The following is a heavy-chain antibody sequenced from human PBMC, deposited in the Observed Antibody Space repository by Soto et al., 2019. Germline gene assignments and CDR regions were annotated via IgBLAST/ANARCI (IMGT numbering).Heavy chain of an antibody. D-gene: IGHD4-17*01. J-gene: IGHJ5*02. Sequence: PLSLTCAVSCDTTRPPGHLCSWIRQPPGKGPEAIGCIYHSGSPYHNPSLKSRVTISIDRSRNQFSLKLSSVTAADTAVYHCARFYGDYSNWFAPWGQWTLVTVS. V-gene: IGHV4-30-2*01. CDR2: IYHSGSP. CDR1: CDTTRPPGHL. CDR3: ARFYGDYSNWFAP.